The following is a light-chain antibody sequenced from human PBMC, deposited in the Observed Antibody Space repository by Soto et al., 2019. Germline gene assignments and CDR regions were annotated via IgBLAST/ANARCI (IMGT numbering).Light chain of an antibody. CDR2: KAS. Sequence: DIQMTQSPSTLSVSVGDRVTITCRASQSVNSWLAWYQQKPGKAPKLLIYKASNLENGVPSRFSGSGSGTEFTLTISGLQPDDFASYYCQQYNNYSGTFGQGTKVEIK. J-gene: IGKJ1*01. V-gene: IGKV1-5*03. CDR3: QQYNNYSGT. CDR1: QSVNSW.